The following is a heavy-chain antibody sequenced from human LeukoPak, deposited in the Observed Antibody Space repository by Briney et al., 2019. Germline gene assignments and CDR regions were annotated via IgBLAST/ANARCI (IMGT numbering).Heavy chain of an antibody. J-gene: IGHJ4*02. CDR2: ISSDGSDI. Sequence: GGSLRLSCAASGFSFSTYEMNWVRQAPGKGLEWISYISSDGSDIYYADSVRGRFTISRDSSKNSLYLHMNTLSAEDTAVYYCASGFGLGDCYWGQGTQVSVSS. V-gene: IGHV3-48*03. D-gene: IGHD3-10*01. CDR1: GFSFSTYE. CDR3: ASGFGLGDCY.